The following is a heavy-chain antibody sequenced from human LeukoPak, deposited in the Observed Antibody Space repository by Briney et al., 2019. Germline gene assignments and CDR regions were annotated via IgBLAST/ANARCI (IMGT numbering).Heavy chain of an antibody. Sequence: GGPLRLSCAASGFTFSSYSMNWVRQAPGKGLEWVSSISSSSSYIYYADSVKGRFTISRDNAKNSLYLQMNSLRAEDTAVYYCARDRGDSGYCSSTSCYYFDYWGQGTLVTVSS. D-gene: IGHD2-2*01. CDR1: GFTFSSYS. J-gene: IGHJ4*02. CDR3: ARDRGDSGYCSSTSCYYFDY. V-gene: IGHV3-21*01. CDR2: ISSSSSYI.